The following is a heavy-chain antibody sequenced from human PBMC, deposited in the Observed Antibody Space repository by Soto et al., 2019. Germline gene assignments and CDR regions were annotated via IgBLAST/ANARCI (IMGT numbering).Heavy chain of an antibody. CDR3: AKDSSGHYGVFDY. CDR2: ISVSGAST. J-gene: IGHJ4*02. Sequence: EVQLLDSGGGLVQPGGSLRLSCAASGFTFSNYAMSWVRQAPGKGLEWVSVISVSGASTYYADSGKGRFTISRDNSKNTLSLQMNSLRAEDTDVYVCAKDSSGHYGVFDYWCQGHLVTVTS. CDR1: GFTFSNYA. V-gene: IGHV3-23*01. D-gene: IGHD3-22*01.